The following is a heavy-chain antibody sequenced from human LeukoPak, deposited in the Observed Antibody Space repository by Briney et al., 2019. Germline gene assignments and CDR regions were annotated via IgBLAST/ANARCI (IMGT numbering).Heavy chain of an antibody. D-gene: IGHD6-13*01. CDR2: IYYSGST. Sequence: PSETLSLTCTVSGGSISSYYWSWIRQPPGKGLEWIGYIYYSGSTNYNPSLKSRVTKSVDTSKNQFSLKLSSVTAADTAVYYCARAHPVATGYSSTYTWFDPWGQGTLVTVSS. CDR1: GGSISSYY. V-gene: IGHV4-59*08. CDR3: ARAHPVATGYSSTYTWFDP. J-gene: IGHJ5*02.